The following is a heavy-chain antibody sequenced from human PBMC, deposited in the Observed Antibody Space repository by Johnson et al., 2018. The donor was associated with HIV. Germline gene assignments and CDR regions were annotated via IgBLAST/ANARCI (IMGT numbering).Heavy chain of an antibody. CDR1: GFIFSPNY. V-gene: IGHV3-66*01. CDR2: IYGGGSP. CDR3: AKAEGESRGAFDI. D-gene: IGHD3-22*01. Sequence: VQLVESGGTLVQPGGSLRLSGVPSGFIFSPNYLNWVRRAPGKGLEGVSVIYGGGSPYYAASVKGRFTISRDNSKNTLYLQMNSLRAEDTAVYYCAKAEGESRGAFDIWGQGTMVTVSS. J-gene: IGHJ3*02.